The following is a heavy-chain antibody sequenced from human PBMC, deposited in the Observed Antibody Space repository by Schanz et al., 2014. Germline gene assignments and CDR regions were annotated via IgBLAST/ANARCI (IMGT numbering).Heavy chain of an antibody. Sequence: EADLVESGGGLIQRGESLRLSCAASGFTFSKYWMSWVRQAPGKGLEWVANIKQDGSEKYYVDAVKGRFTISRDNAKNSMYLHMKSLRGEDTAVYYCARDNYYGSGSCAYWGQGTLVTVSS. CDR2: IKQDGSEK. CDR1: GFTFSKYW. V-gene: IGHV3-7*04. J-gene: IGHJ4*02. D-gene: IGHD3-10*01. CDR3: ARDNYYGSGSCAY.